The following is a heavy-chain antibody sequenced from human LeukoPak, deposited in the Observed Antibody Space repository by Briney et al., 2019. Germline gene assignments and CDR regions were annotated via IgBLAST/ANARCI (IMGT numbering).Heavy chain of an antibody. D-gene: IGHD6-13*01. CDR3: AREIAAAGR. V-gene: IGHV3-7*04. Sequence: GGSLRLSCAASGFTFSNYWMSWVRQAPGKGLEWVANIKQDGSEKYYVDSVKGRFTISRDNAKNSLCLQMNSLRAEDTAVYYCAREIAAAGRWGQGTLVTVSA. J-gene: IGHJ4*02. CDR1: GFTFSNYW. CDR2: IKQDGSEK.